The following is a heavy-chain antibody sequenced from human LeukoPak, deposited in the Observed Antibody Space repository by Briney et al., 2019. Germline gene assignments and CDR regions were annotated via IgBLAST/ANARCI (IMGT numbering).Heavy chain of an antibody. D-gene: IGHD2-21*02. V-gene: IGHV4-39*07. CDR1: GGSITTTTHY. J-gene: IGHJ5*02. CDR3: ARWGVYCGGDFAPNWFDP. Sequence: PSETLSLTCTVSGGSITTTTHYWGWVRQPPGKGLEWIGSINYSGTTYYNPSLQSRVTISTDTSKDQFSLKLSSVTAADTAVYYCARWGVYCGGDFAPNWFDPWGQGTLVTVSS. CDR2: INYSGTT.